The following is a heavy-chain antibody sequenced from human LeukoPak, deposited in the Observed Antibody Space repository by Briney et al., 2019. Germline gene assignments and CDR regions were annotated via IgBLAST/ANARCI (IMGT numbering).Heavy chain of an antibody. Sequence: GGSLRLSCAASGFTFSGSTMGWVRQAPGKGLEWVSGISGSGGTTRHADSVKGRFTISRDNSKNTLYLQMNSLRAEDTAVYYCAKDRGIVVVPTLFDYWGQGTLVTVSS. D-gene: IGHD2-2*01. V-gene: IGHV3-23*01. J-gene: IGHJ4*02. CDR2: ISGSGGTT. CDR1: GFTFSGST. CDR3: AKDRGIVVVPTLFDY.